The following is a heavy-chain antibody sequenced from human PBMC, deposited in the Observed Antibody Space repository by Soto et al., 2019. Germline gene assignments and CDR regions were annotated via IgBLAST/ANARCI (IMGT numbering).Heavy chain of an antibody. CDR1: GFTFSTYA. CDR2: ISANGANR. J-gene: IGHJ4*02. CDR3: AKLVDSCSAY. D-gene: IGHD5-12*01. V-gene: IGHV3-23*01. Sequence: GGSLRLSCATSGFTFSTYAMRWGRQAPGKGLEWVSAISANGANRIYGDSVKGRFTISRDNSKSTLYLQMSSLRVEDTAVYFCAKLVDSCSAYWGQGTLVTVSS.